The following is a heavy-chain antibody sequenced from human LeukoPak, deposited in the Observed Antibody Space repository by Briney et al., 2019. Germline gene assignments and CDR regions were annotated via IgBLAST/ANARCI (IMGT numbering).Heavy chain of an antibody. CDR3: AKERQKWLGDAFDI. D-gene: IGHD6-19*01. CDR1: GFTFSSYA. J-gene: IGHJ3*02. V-gene: IGHV3-23*01. CDR2: ISGSGGST. Sequence: PGGSLTLLCAASGFTFSSYAMSWVRQAPGKGLEWVSYISGSGGSTYYADYVKGRFTISRDNSKNTLYLQMNSLRAEDTAVYYCAKERQKWLGDAFDIWGQGTMVTVSS.